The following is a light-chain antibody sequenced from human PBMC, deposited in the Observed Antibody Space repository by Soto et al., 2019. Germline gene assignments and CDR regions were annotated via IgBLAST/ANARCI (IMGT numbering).Light chain of an antibody. CDR3: HQYATDPLT. V-gene: IGKV3-20*01. J-gene: IGKJ4*01. CDR1: QSVGRDY. Sequence: EIVLTQSPGTLSLSPGDRATLSCRASQSVGRDYLAWFQHKAGQAPRLLVHGASNRATGIPDRFSGSGSGTDFTLTITRLEPEDFAVSYCHQYATDPLTFGGGTKVEI. CDR2: GAS.